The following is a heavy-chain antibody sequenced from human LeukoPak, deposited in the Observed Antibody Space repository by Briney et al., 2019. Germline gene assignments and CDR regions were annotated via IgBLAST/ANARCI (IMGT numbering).Heavy chain of an antibody. CDR1: GGSISSYY. Sequence: SETLSLTCTVSGGSISSYYWSWIRQPPGKGLEWIGYIYYSGSTNYNPSLKSRVTISVDTSKNQFSLKLSSVTAADTAVYYCARDAPPNWNGMDVWGQGTTVTVSS. D-gene: IGHD3-3*01. CDR3: ARDAPPNWNGMDV. CDR2: IYYSGST. J-gene: IGHJ6*02. V-gene: IGHV4-59*01.